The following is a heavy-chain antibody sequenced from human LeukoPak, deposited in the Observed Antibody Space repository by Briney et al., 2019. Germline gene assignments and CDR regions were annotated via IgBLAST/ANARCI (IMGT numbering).Heavy chain of an antibody. CDR2: IIPIFGTA. J-gene: IGHJ6*03. CDR1: RGTFSSYA. Sequence: SVKVSCKASRGTFSSYAISWVRQAPGQGLEWMGGIIPIFGTANYAQKFQGRVKITADESTSTAYMELSSLRSDDTAVYYCARGVIGSYYYMDVWGKGTTVTVSS. CDR3: ARGVIGSYYYMDV. D-gene: IGHD3-10*01. V-gene: IGHV1-69*13.